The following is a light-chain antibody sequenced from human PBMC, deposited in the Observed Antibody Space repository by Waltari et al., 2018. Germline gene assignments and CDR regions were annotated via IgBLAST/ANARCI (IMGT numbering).Light chain of an antibody. CDR3: MIWHSSAYV. J-gene: IGLJ1*01. V-gene: IGLV5-45*01. CDR2: YKSDSDK. Sequence: QAVLTQPASLSASPGASASLTCTLRSGINVGTYRIYWYQQKPGSPPQYLLRYKSDSDKQQGSGVPSRFSGSKDASANAGILLISGLQSEDEADYYCMIWHSSAYVFGTGT. CDR1: SGINVGTYR.